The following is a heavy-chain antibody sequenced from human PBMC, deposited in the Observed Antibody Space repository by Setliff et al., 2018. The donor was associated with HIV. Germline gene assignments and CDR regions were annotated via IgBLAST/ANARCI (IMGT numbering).Heavy chain of an antibody. D-gene: IGHD6-19*01. Sequence: SETLSLTCTVSGGSINSSSYYWDWIRQPPGKGLDWIGSISYSGGIYYNPSLKSRVTLSIDTSKNQFSLRLTFLAAADTAVYFCARANLYSSGPLDYWGQGRLVTVSS. J-gene: IGHJ4*02. CDR3: ARANLYSSGPLDY. V-gene: IGHV4-39*07. CDR2: ISYSGGI. CDR1: GGSINSSSYY.